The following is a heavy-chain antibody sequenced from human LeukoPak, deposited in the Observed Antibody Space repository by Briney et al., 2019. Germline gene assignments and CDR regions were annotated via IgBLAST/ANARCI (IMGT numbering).Heavy chain of an antibody. J-gene: IGHJ4*02. CDR3: ARSKNANGREERSFDY. D-gene: IGHD1-1*01. V-gene: IGHV1-69*05. Sequence: SVKVSCNASGGTFSSYAISWGRQAPGQGLEWMGGIIPIFGTANYAQKFQGRVTITTDESTSTAYMELSSLRSEDTAVYYCARSKNANGREERSFDYWGPGTLGTVSS. CDR2: IIPIFGTA. CDR1: GGTFSSYA.